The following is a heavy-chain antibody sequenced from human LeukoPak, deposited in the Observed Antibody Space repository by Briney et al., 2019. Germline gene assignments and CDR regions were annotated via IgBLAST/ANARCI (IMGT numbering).Heavy chain of an antibody. CDR3: ARGVLSGYDRPTDY. V-gene: IGHV3-48*03. Sequence: GGSLRLSCVASGFTFSSYEMKWVRQAPGKGLEWDSYISTSGSTIYLADSVKGRFTVSRDNARNSLYLQMNSLRAEDTAVYYCARGVLSGYDRPTDYWGQGVLVTVSS. D-gene: IGHD5-12*01. CDR1: GFTFSSYE. J-gene: IGHJ4*02. CDR2: ISTSGSTI.